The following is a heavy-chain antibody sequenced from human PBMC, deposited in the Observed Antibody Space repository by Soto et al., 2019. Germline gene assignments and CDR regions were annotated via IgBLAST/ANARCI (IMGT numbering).Heavy chain of an antibody. CDR1: GGTFSSYA. V-gene: IGHV1-69*06. CDR2: IIPIFGTA. CDR3: ARALGATTGY. J-gene: IGHJ4*02. Sequence: QWQRLKSGLELKKPGSWGRVSCRPPGGTFSSYALTWGRRALGQGLEWMGGIIPIFGTANYAQKFQGRVTITADKSTSTAYMELSSLRSEDTAVYYCARALGATTGYWGQGTLVTVSS. D-gene: IGHD1-26*01.